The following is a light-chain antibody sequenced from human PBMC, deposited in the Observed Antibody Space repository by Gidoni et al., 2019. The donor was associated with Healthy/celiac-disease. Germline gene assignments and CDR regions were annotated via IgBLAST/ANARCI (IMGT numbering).Light chain of an antibody. CDR3: QQYGSSPYT. CDR2: GAS. V-gene: IGKV3-20*01. Sequence: LVFTPSPGTLSLSPGERATLSCRASQSVSSRSLAWYQQKPGQAPRRLIDGASRRATGSPDRFSGSESGTDFTLTISRLEPEDLAVYYCQQYGSSPYTFGQXTKLEIK. J-gene: IGKJ2*01. CDR1: QSVSSRS.